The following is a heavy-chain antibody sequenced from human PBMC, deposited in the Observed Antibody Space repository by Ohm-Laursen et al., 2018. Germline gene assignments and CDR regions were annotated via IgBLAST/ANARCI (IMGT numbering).Heavy chain of an antibody. CDR1: GYTFTSYY. CDR3: AREEVGGGVDY. D-gene: IGHD1-26*01. J-gene: IGHJ4*02. CDR2: INPSGGST. V-gene: IGHV1-46*01. Sequence: ASVKVSCKASGYTFTSYYMHWVRQAPGQGLEWMGIINPSGGSTSYAQKFQGRVTMTRDTSTSTVYMELNSLRAEDTAVYYCAREEVGGGVDYWGQGTLVTVSS.